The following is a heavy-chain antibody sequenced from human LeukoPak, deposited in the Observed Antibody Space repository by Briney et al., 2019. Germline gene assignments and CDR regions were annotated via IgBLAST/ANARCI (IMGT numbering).Heavy chain of an antibody. V-gene: IGHV4-4*07. J-gene: IGHJ4*02. Sequence: PSETLSLTCTVSGASISSYFWSWIRQPAGKELEWIGRISTTGSTYYNPSVKSRVTMSGDTSKSRFSLRLTSVTAADTAVYYCARIPEVGYSYGYYFDYWGQGTLVTVSS. CDR3: ARIPEVGYSYGYYFDY. CDR1: GASISSYF. D-gene: IGHD5-18*01. CDR2: ISTTGST.